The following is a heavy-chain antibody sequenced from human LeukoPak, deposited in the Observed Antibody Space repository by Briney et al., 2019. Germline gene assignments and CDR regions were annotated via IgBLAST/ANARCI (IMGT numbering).Heavy chain of an antibody. D-gene: IGHD3-3*01. CDR1: GGSISSYY. Sequence: PSGTLSLTCTVSGGSISSYYWSWIRQPPGKGLEWIGYIYYSGSTNYNPSLKSRVTISVDTSKNQLSLKLSSVTAADTAVYYCARVRRVTIFGVVIIMNWFDPWGQGTLVTVSS. CDR3: ARVRRVTIFGVVIIMNWFDP. J-gene: IGHJ5*02. CDR2: IYYSGST. V-gene: IGHV4-59*08.